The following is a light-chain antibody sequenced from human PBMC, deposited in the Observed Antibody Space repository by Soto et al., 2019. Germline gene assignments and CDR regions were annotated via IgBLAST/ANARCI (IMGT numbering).Light chain of an antibody. V-gene: IGKV1-27*01. Sequence: DIQMTQSPSSLSASVGDTVTITCRASQGISNYLAWYQQKPGQVPNLLIYAASTLQSGVPSRFSASGSEADFTLTISSLRTEDVATYYCQKYNNAPRTFGQRTKVEI. CDR3: QKYNNAPRT. J-gene: IGKJ1*01. CDR1: QGISNY. CDR2: AAS.